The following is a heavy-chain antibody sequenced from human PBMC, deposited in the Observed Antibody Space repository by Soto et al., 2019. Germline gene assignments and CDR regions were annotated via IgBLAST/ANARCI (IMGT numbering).Heavy chain of an antibody. Sequence: QVQLQESGPGLVKPSETLSLTSTVSGGSFKSGSYSWSWIRQPPVKGLEWIGYDYHTGRTSYNPSLKSRVSISMGTSKNQFSLNLDSVTVADTDVYFCARDFAYFDSCGQRTLVTVSS. CDR3: ARDFAYFDS. J-gene: IGHJ4*02. CDR1: GGSFKSGSYS. D-gene: IGHD3-3*01. CDR2: DYHTGRT. V-gene: IGHV4-61*01.